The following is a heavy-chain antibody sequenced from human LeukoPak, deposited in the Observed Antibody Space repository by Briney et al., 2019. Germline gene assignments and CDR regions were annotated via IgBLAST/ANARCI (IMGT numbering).Heavy chain of an antibody. CDR2: ISYDGSNK. D-gene: IGHD3-10*01. CDR1: GFTFSSYG. Sequence: PGRSLRLSCAASGFTFSSYGMHWVRQAPGKGLEWVAVISYDGSNKYYADSVKGRFTISRDNSKNTLYLQMNSLRAEDTAVYYCARDLTTRITMVRGVDGMDVWGQGTTVTVSS. CDR3: ARDLTTRITMVRGVDGMDV. V-gene: IGHV3-30*03. J-gene: IGHJ6*02.